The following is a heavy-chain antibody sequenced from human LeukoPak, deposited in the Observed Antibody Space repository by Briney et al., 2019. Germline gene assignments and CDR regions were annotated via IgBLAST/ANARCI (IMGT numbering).Heavy chain of an antibody. CDR2: INPNSGGT. J-gene: IGHJ4*02. Sequence: ASVKVSCKASGYTFTGYYMHWVRQAPGQGLEWMGWINPNSGGTNYAQKFQGRVTMTRDTSISTAYMELSRLRSDDTAVYYCARVVHSSGYYFYDYWGQGTLVTVSS. CDR1: GYTFTGYY. CDR3: ARVVHSSGYYFYDY. D-gene: IGHD3-22*01. V-gene: IGHV1-2*02.